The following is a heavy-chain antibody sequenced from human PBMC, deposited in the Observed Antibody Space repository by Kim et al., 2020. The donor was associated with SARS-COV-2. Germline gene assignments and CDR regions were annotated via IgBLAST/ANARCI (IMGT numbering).Heavy chain of an antibody. CDR3: AREKGSGSRTDAFDI. V-gene: IGHV3-48*03. J-gene: IGHJ3*02. CDR2: ISSSGSTI. Sequence: GGSLRLSCAASGFTFSSYEMNWVRQAPGKGLEWVSYISSSGSTIYYADSVKGRFTISRDNAKNSLYLQMNSLRAEDTAVYYCAREKGSGSRTDAFDIWGQGTMVTVSS. D-gene: IGHD3-10*01. CDR1: GFTFSSYE.